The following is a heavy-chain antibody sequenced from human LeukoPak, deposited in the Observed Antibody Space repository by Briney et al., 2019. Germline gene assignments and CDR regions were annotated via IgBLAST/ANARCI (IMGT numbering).Heavy chain of an antibody. CDR1: GFTFSTYW. J-gene: IGHJ4*02. Sequence: GGSLRLSCSASGFTFSTYWMSWVRQAPGKGLEWVSAIGGRDGSTYYTDSVKGRFTISRDNSKNTLYLQMNSLRAEDTAVYYCAKDSKVFSWSGYYPYWGQGTLVTVSS. CDR2: IGGRDGST. D-gene: IGHD3-3*01. V-gene: IGHV3-23*01. CDR3: AKDSKVFSWSGYYPY.